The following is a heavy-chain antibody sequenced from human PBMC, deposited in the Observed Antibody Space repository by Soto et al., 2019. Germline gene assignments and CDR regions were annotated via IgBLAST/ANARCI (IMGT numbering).Heavy chain of an antibody. CDR3: ARDLIPRGTYYDFWSGYWYYYGMDV. CDR2: IWYDGSNK. CDR1: GFTFSSYG. Sequence: GGSLRLSCAASGFTFSSYGMHWVRQAPGKGLEWVAVIWYDGSNKCYADSVKGRFTISRDNSKNTLYLQMNSLRAEDTAVYYCARDLIPRGTYYDFWSGYWYYYGMDVWGQGTTVTVSS. J-gene: IGHJ6*02. D-gene: IGHD3-3*01. V-gene: IGHV3-33*01.